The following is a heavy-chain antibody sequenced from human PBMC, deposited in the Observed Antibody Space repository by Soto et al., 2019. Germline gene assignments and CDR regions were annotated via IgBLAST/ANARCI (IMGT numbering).Heavy chain of an antibody. J-gene: IGHJ5*02. Sequence: PSQTLSLTCAISGDSVSSNSAAWNWIRQSPSRGLEWLGRTYYRSKWYNDYAVSVKSRITINPDTSKNQFSLQLNSVTPEDTAVYYCARAAAAGPGNRINWFDPWCKGTLVTVSS. CDR3: ARAAAAGPGNRINWFDP. CDR1: GDSVSSNSAA. V-gene: IGHV6-1*01. CDR2: TYYRSKWYN. D-gene: IGHD6-13*01.